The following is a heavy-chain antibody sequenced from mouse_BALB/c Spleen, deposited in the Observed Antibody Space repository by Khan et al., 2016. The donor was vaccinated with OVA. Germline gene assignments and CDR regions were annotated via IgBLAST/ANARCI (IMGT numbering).Heavy chain of an antibody. J-gene: IGHJ3*01. CDR1: GYSFTTYY. CDR3: ARGTFDY. V-gene: IGHV1S135*01. D-gene: IGHD3-3*01. Sequence: VQLKESGPELMKPGASVNISCKASGYSFTTYYIHWVKQSRGKSLEWIGYIDPFNTGTDYNQNFKGQATLTVDKSSNTAYMHLTSLTSEDSAVYYCARGTFDYWGQGTLVTVSA. CDR2: IDPFNTGT.